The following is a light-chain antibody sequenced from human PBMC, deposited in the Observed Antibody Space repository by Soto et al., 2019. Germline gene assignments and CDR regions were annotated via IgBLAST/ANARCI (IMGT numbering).Light chain of an antibody. CDR2: DAS. CDR1: QSVKNY. J-gene: IGKJ4*01. Sequence: EIVLTQSPATLSLSPGERATLSCRASQSVKNYLAWYQQKPGQAPRLLIYDASNRATGIPARFSGSGSGTDFTLTISSLEPEDYAVYYCQQRSNWPPVTFGGG. CDR3: QQRSNWPPVT. V-gene: IGKV3-11*01.